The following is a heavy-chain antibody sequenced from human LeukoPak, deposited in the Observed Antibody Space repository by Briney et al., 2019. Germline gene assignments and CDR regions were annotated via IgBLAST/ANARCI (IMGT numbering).Heavy chain of an antibody. D-gene: IGHD3-22*01. Sequence: SQTLSLTCTVSGGSISSYYWSWIRQPPGKGLEWIGYIYYSGSTYYNPSLKSRVTISVDTSKNQFSLKLSSVTAADTAVYYCARDGYYYDSSGYYPPDYWGQGTLVTVSS. CDR1: GGSISSYY. V-gene: IGHV4-59*12. CDR3: ARDGYYYDSSGYYPPDY. CDR2: IYYSGST. J-gene: IGHJ4*02.